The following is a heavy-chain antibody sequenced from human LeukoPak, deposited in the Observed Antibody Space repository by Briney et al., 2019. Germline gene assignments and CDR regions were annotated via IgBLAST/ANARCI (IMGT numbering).Heavy chain of an antibody. CDR2: IYSSGGT. Sequence: SETLSLTCTVSGGSISSFYWSWIRQPAGKGLEWIGRIYSSGGTNYNPSLKSRVTISVDKSKNQFSLKLNSVTAADSAVYYCESGGPRDRSSTSCYDHYWGQGTLVTVSS. CDR1: GGSISSFY. D-gene: IGHD2-2*01. V-gene: IGHV4-4*07. CDR3: ESGGPRDRSSTSCYDHY. J-gene: IGHJ4*02.